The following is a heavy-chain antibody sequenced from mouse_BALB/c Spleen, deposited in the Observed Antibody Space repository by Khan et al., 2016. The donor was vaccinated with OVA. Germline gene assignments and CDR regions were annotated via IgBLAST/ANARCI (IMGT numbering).Heavy chain of an antibody. CDR1: GFTFSTYA. V-gene: IGHV5-9-3*01. D-gene: IGHD1-1*02. CDR3: ASYAYGNFAY. J-gene: IGHJ3*01. Sequence: EVELVESGGGLVKPGGSLKLSCAASGFTFSTYAMSWVRQTPEKRLEWVASISSDGDYTYYPDNVTGRFTISRDNAKNTLYLQISSLNTEDTAMYYCASYAYGNFAYWGQGTLVTVSA. CDR2: ISSDGDYT.